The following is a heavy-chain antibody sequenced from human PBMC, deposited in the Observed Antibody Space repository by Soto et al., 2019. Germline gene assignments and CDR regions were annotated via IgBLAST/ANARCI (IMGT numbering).Heavy chain of an antibody. D-gene: IGHD3-22*01. CDR3: ARGVYYDSRGYYFFF. J-gene: IGHJ4*02. V-gene: IGHV1-69*13. Sequence: ASVKVSCKASGGTFSRYALSWVRQAPGQGPEWMGGIVPMFGTANYAQKFQGRVTITADESTSTAYMQLSSLRSEDTAVYYCARGVYYDSRGYYFFFWGQGTLVTVSS. CDR2: IVPMFGTA. CDR1: GGTFSRYA.